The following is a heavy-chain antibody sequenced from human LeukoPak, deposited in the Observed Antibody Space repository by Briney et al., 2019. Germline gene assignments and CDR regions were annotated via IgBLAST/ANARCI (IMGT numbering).Heavy chain of an antibody. CDR3: ARGVAGGGF. V-gene: IGHV1-8*01. CDR2: VNPDSGKT. CDR1: GYTFTSFE. D-gene: IGHD2-8*02. J-gene: IGHJ4*02. Sequence: ASVKVSCKASGYTFTSFEINWVRQSTGQGLEWMGWVNPDSGKTAYALKFQDRLIMTTNISLSTVYMELASLKSEDTAVYYCARGVAGGGFWGQGTLVTVSS.